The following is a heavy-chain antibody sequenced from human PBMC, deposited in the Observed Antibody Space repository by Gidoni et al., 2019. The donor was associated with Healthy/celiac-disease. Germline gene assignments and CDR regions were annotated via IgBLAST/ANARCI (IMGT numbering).Heavy chain of an antibody. D-gene: IGHD3-22*01. CDR3: ARDRYYYDSSGYYPYWYFDL. CDR1: GGSISSYY. Sequence: QVQLQESGPGLVKPSETLSLTCTVSGGSISSYYWSWIRQPPGKGLEWIGYIYYSGSTNYNPSLKSRVTISVDTSKNQFSLKLSSVTAADTAVYYCARDRYYYDSSGYYPYWYFDLWGRGTLVTVSS. CDR2: IYYSGST. V-gene: IGHV4-59*01. J-gene: IGHJ2*01.